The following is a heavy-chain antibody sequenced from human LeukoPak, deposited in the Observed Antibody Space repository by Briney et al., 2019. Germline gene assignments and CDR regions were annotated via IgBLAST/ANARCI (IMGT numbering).Heavy chain of an antibody. V-gene: IGHV3-23*01. D-gene: IGHD6-19*01. J-gene: IGHJ3*02. CDR2: ISGSGCST. CDR3: AKVEWSWYSSGWTITDACDI. CDR1: GFTFSSYA. Sequence: GGSLRVSCAASGFTFSSYAMSWVRQAPGKGLEWVSGISGSGCSTNYADPVKGRVTISRDNSKNTVYLQMNRLRVEDPAVDYFAKVEWSWYSSGWTITDACDIWGEGTRVTVP.